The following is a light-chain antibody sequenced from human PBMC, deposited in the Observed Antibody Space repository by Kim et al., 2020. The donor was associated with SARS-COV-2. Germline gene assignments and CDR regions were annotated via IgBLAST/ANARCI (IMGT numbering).Light chain of an antibody. CDR2: YDS. J-gene: IGLJ3*02. Sequence: SYELTQPPSVSVAPGKTARINCGGNNIGSKSVHWYQQKPGQAPVLVIYYDSDRPSGIPERFSGSNSGNTATLTISRVEAGDEADYYCQVWDSSSDHLWVFGGGTQLTVL. CDR1: NIGSKS. CDR3: QVWDSSSDHLWV. V-gene: IGLV3-21*04.